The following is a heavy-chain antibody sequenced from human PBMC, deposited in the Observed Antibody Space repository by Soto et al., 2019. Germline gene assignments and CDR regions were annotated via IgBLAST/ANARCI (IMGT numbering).Heavy chain of an antibody. Sequence: EVQLVQSAAEVKKPGESLKISCQGSGYSFTSYWIGWVRQMPGKGLEWMGIIYPADSDTRYSPSFQGQVTISADVSISTVYLQWTSPKASDTAVYYCARRHMPSSSYYFYYYMDVWGKGTTVTVSS. J-gene: IGHJ6*03. CDR3: ARRHMPSSSYYFYYYMDV. D-gene: IGHD2-2*01. CDR2: IYPADSDT. V-gene: IGHV5-51*03. CDR1: GYSFTSYW.